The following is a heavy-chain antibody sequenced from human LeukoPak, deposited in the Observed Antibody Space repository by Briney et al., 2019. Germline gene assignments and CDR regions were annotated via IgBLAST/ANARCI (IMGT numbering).Heavy chain of an antibody. J-gene: IGHJ4*02. V-gene: IGHV4-59*01. D-gene: IGHD3-22*01. Sequence: PSETLSLTCTVSGGSISSYYWSWIRKPPGKGLEWIGYIYYSGSTNYNRSLKSRVTISVKTSKNQFSLKLSSVTAAATAVYYCARVTGYMIEDYFDYWGQGTLVTVSS. CDR1: GGSISSYY. CDR3: ARVTGYMIEDYFDY. CDR2: IYYSGST.